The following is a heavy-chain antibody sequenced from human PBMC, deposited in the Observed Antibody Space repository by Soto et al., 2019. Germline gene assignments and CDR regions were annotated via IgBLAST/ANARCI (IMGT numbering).Heavy chain of an antibody. Sequence: QVQLVESGGGVVQPGRSLRLSCAASGFTFSSYGMHWVRQAPGKGLEWVAVIWYDGSNKYYADSVKGRFTISRDNSKNTLYLQMNSLRAEDTAVYYCARGYRSTVTTYFDYWGQGTLVTVSS. V-gene: IGHV3-33*01. CDR1: GFTFSSYG. D-gene: IGHD4-17*01. CDR2: IWYDGSNK. J-gene: IGHJ4*02. CDR3: ARGYRSTVTTYFDY.